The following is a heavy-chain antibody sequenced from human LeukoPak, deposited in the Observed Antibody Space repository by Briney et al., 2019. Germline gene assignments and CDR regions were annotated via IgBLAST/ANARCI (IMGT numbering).Heavy chain of an antibody. D-gene: IGHD3-10*01. CDR3: ARSDGAH. CDR1: GFSISTGYF. V-gene: IGHV4-38-2*01. Sequence: SETLSLTCAVSGFSISTGYFWGWIRQPPGKGLEWIGILYHSGSTYYNPSLKSRVTISLDTSKNQFSLKLTSVTAADTAVYYCARSDGAHWGQGTLVTVSS. CDR2: LYHSGST. J-gene: IGHJ4*02.